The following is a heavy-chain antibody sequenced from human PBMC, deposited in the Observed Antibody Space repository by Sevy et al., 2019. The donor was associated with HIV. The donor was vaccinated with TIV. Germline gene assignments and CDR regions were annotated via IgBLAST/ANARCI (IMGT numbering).Heavy chain of an antibody. CDR2: IYYSGST. V-gene: IGHV4-39*01. Sequence: SETLSLTCTVSGGSISGSSYYWGWIRQPPGKGLEWIGSIYYSGSTYYNPSLKSRVTISVDTSKNQFSLKLSSVTAADTAVYYCARQGREEVIIPTFDYWGQGTLVTVSS. J-gene: IGHJ4*02. CDR1: GGSISGSSYY. D-gene: IGHD3-3*01. CDR3: ARQGREEVIIPTFDY.